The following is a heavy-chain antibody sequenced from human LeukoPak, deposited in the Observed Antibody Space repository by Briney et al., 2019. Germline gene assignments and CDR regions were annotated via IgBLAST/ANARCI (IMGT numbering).Heavy chain of an antibody. Sequence: PGGSLRLSCAASGFTFSSYSMNWVRQAPGKGLEWVSAISGSGGSTYYADSVKGRFTISRDNSKNTLYLQMNSLRAEDTAVYYCAKDPQSYYDSSGYSIWGQGTMVTVSS. CDR3: AKDPQSYYDSSGYSI. CDR1: GFTFSSYS. J-gene: IGHJ3*02. CDR2: ISGSGGST. V-gene: IGHV3-23*01. D-gene: IGHD3-22*01.